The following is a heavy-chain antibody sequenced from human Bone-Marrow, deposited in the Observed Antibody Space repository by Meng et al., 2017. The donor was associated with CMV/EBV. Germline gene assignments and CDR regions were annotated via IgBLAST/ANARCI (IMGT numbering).Heavy chain of an antibody. CDR3: ARDAWCSSTSCYAYYYYGMDV. CDR2: INSDGSST. Sequence: GESLKISCAASGFTFSSYWIHWVRQAPGKGLVWVSRINSDGSSTSDADSVKGRFTISRDNAKKTLYLQMNSLRAEDTAVYYCARDAWCSSTSCYAYYYYGMDVWGQGTTVTVS. D-gene: IGHD2-2*01. V-gene: IGHV3-74*01. CDR1: GFTFSSYW. J-gene: IGHJ6*02.